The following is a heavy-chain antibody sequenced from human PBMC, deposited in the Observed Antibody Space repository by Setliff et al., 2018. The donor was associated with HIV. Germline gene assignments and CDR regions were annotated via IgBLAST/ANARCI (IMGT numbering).Heavy chain of an antibody. Sequence: GGSLRLSCAASGFTFSSYGMHWVRQAPGKGLEWVAFIRYDGSNKYYADSVKGRFTISRENSKNTLYLQMNSLRPEDTAVYYCAKDFPPPNGMDVWGQGTTVTVSS. CDR3: AKDFPPPNGMDV. J-gene: IGHJ6*02. CDR1: GFTFSSYG. V-gene: IGHV3-30*02. CDR2: IRYDGSNK.